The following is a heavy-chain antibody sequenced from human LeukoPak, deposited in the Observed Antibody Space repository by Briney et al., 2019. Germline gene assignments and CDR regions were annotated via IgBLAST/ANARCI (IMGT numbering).Heavy chain of an antibody. D-gene: IGHD3-16*02. V-gene: IGHV3-23*01. CDR1: GFTFSSYV. CDR3: ALNGREVPSGAFDI. J-gene: IGHJ3*02. CDR2: ISGSGGST. Sequence: PGGSLRLSCAASGFTFSSYVMSWVRQAPGKGLEWVSAISGSGGSTYYADSVKGRFTISRDNSKNTLYLQMNSLRAEDTAVYYCALNGREVPSGAFDIWGQGTMVTVSS.